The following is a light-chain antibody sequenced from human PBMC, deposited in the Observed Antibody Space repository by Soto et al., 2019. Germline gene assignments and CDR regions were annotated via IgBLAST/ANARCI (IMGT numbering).Light chain of an antibody. CDR2: GNV. J-gene: IGLJ3*02. CDR1: SSNIGARSD. V-gene: IGLV1-40*01. CDR3: QSYDSGLSAWV. Sequence: QSVLTQPPAVSAAPGQRVTISCTGSSSNIGARSDVHWYQQFPGSAPNLLIFGNVNRPSGVPDRFSGSKSGTSASLAISGLQAEDEADYYCQSYDSGLSAWVFGGGTKLTVL.